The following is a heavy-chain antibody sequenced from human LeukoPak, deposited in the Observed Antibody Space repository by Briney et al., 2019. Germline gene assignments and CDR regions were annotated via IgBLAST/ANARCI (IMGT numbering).Heavy chain of an antibody. V-gene: IGHV4-59*12. CDR3: ARGVQVPRE. Sequence: SETLSLTCSVSDDSISTYYWSWLRQPQGKGPEWMGFVYSTGHTNYNPSLKSRVTMSLDTSKKQVSLKLSSVTAADTAVYYCARGVQVPREWGQGTLVTVSS. CDR2: VYSTGHT. D-gene: IGHD1-1*01. J-gene: IGHJ4*02. CDR1: DDSISTYY.